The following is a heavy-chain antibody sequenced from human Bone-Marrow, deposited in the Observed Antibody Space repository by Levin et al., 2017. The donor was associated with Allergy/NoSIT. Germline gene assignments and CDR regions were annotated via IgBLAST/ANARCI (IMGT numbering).Heavy chain of an antibody. V-gene: IGHV1-58*01. CDR2: IVVATGKA. J-gene: IGHJ4*02. CDR1: GFTFSSSS. D-gene: IGHD5-12*01. CDR3: AADLYSGSDSPDF. Sequence: SVKVSCKASGFTFSSSSVQWLRQARGQRLEWIGWIVVATGKADYAQKFQERVTITRDRSTTTVNMELTSLTSEDTAVYYCAADLYSGSDSPDFWGQGTLVTVSP.